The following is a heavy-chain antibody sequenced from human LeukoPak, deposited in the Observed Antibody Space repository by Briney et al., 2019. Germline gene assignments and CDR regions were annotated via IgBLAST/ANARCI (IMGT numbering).Heavy chain of an antibody. V-gene: IGHV3-23*01. J-gene: IGHJ4*02. Sequence: GGSLRLSCAASGFTFNIYAMTWVRQAPGKGLEWVSHISGSDGITYYADSVKGRFTIFRDNSKNTLYLQMNSLRAEDTAVYYCAKTTAGNSSGRNPGWPVDYWGQGTLVTVSS. CDR2: ISGSDGIT. CDR3: AKTTAGNSSGRNPGWPVDY. D-gene: IGHD6-19*01. CDR1: GFTFNIYA.